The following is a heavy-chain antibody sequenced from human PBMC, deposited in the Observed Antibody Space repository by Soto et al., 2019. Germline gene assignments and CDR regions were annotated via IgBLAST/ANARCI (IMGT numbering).Heavy chain of an antibody. Sequence: LSLTCTVSGVSISSGGYYWSWIRQHPGKGLEWIGYIYYSGSTYYNPSLKSRVTISVDTSKNQFSLKLSSVTAADTAVYYCARSTRIAPYYFDYWGQGTLVTVSS. CDR3: ARSTRIAPYYFDY. V-gene: IGHV4-31*03. D-gene: IGHD6-13*01. CDR1: GVSISSGGYY. J-gene: IGHJ4*02. CDR2: IYYSGST.